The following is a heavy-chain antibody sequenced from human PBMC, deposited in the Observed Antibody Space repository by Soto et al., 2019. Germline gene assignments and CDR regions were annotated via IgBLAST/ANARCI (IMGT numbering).Heavy chain of an antibody. J-gene: IGHJ6*02. CDR2: INPNSGGT. Sequence: ASVKDSCKASGYTFTGYYMHWVRQAPGQGLEWMGWINPNSGGTNYAQKFQGRVTMTRDTSISTAYMELIRLRSDDTAVYYCARDAWVSSGWYSHYGMDVWGQGTTVTVSS. CDR1: GYTFTGYY. CDR3: ARDAWVSSGWYSHYGMDV. D-gene: IGHD6-19*01. V-gene: IGHV1-2*02.